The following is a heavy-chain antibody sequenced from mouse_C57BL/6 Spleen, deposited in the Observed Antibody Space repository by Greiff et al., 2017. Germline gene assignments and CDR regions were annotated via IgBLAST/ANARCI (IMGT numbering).Heavy chain of an antibody. D-gene: IGHD2-10*02. CDR1: GYTFTSYG. V-gene: IGHV1-81*01. Sequence: QVQLKESGAELARPGASVKLSCKASGYTFTSYGISWVKQRTGQGLEWIGEIYPRSGNTYYNEKFKGKATLTADKSSSTAYMELRSLTSEDSAVYFCAREYGNYYAMDYWGQGTSVTVSS. CDR3: AREYGNYYAMDY. J-gene: IGHJ4*01. CDR2: IYPRSGNT.